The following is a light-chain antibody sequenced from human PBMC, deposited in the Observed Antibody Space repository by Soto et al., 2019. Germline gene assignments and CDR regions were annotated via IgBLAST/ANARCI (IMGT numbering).Light chain of an antibody. CDR3: HQYNNWPRT. Sequence: EIVMTQSPATLSVSPGDRTTLSCRASQSVSSNLAWYQQKPGQAPRLLIYGASTRATGIPARFSGSGSGTEFTLTISSLQSEDFAVYHCHQYNNWPRTFGQGTRWIS. CDR2: GAS. J-gene: IGKJ1*01. CDR1: QSVSSN. V-gene: IGKV3-15*01.